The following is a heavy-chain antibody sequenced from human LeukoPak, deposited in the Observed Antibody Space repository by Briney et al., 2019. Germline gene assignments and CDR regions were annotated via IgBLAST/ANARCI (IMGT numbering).Heavy chain of an antibody. CDR3: ARDRGVRAFDV. J-gene: IGHJ3*01. V-gene: IGHV6-1*01. CDR2: TYYRSQQWHS. Sequence: SQTLSLTCAISGDSVSSNGASWNWIRQSPSRGLEWLGRTYYRSQQWHSDYAPSVKGRITINPDTSKNQFSLQLNSVTPEDTAVYYCARDRGVRAFDVWGQGTMVTVSS. CDR1: GDSVSSNGAS.